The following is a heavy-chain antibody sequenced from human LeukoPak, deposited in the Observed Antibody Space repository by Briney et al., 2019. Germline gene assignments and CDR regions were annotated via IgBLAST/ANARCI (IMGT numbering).Heavy chain of an antibody. CDR2: IYPGDSTV. V-gene: IGHV5-51*01. D-gene: IGHD6-19*01. CDR1: GYSFTYYW. J-gene: IGHJ5*02. CDR3: AIHASVAGREDWIAP. Sequence: GESLKISCKGSGYSFTYYWIAWVRQMPGNGLEWIGSIYPGDSTVMYGPAFQGQVSISADKSISSAYLQWRSLKSSDTAMYYCAIHASVAGREDWIAPWGQGTFVIVSS.